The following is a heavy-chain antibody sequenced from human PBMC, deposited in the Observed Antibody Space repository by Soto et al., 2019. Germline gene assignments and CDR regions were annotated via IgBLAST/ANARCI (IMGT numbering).Heavy chain of an antibody. D-gene: IGHD2-15*01. J-gene: IGHJ6*02. CDR2: IKQDGSEK. CDR3: AVSSKVVTATPHYYGMDV. CDR1: GFTCSSYW. Sequence: GGSLRLSCAASGFTCSSYWMSWVRQAPGKGLEWVANIKQDGSEKYYVDSVKGRFTISRDNAKNSLYLQMNSLRAEDTAVYYCAVSSKVVTATPHYYGMDVWGQGTTVTVSS. V-gene: IGHV3-7*03.